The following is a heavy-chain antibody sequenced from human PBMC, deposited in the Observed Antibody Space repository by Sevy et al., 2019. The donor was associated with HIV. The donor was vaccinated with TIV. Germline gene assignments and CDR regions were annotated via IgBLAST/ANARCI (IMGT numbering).Heavy chain of an antibody. D-gene: IGHD1-26*01. CDR1: GFTFSSYA. V-gene: IGHV3-30-3*01. CDR2: ISYDGSNK. J-gene: IGHJ4*02. CDR3: ARDRTDSGSYLEAEYYFDY. Sequence: GGSLRLSCAASGFTFSSYAMHWVRQAPGKGLEWVAVISYDGSNKYYADSVKGRFTISRDNSKNTLYQQMNSLRAEDTAVYYCARDRTDSGSYLEAEYYFDYWGQGTLVTVSS.